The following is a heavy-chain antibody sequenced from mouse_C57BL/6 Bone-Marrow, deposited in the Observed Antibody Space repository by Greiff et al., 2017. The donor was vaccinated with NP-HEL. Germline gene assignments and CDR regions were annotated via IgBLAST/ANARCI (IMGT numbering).Heavy chain of an antibody. CDR1: GYTFPGYW. CDR2: ILPGSGST. Sequence: QVQLQQSGAELMKPGASVKLSCKATGYTFPGYWIEWVKQRPGHGLEWIGEILPGSGSTNYNEKFKGKATFTADTSSNTAYMQLSSLTTEDSAIXYCARRRGFYSPWFAYWGQGTLVTVSA. CDR3: ARRRGFYSPWFAY. V-gene: IGHV1-9*01. J-gene: IGHJ3*01. D-gene: IGHD1-1*01.